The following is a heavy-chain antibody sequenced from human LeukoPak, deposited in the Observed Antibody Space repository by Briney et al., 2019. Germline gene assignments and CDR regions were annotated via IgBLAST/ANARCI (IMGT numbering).Heavy chain of an antibody. Sequence: SETLSLTCTVSGPSVTSSTYYWRWIRQPPGKGLEWIGYIYYSGGTNYNPSLKSRVTISVDMSKNQFSLRLTSVTAADTAVYYCARKNDFDIWGQGTLVTVSS. D-gene: IGHD2/OR15-2a*01. CDR1: GPSVTSSTYY. J-gene: IGHJ3*02. CDR2: IYYSGGT. V-gene: IGHV4-61*01. CDR3: ARKNDFDI.